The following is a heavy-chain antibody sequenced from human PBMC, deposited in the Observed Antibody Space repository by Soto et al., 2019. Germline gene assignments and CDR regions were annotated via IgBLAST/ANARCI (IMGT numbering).Heavy chain of an antibody. J-gene: IGHJ6*02. CDR3: AKGGNVNYYYGMDV. Sequence: QVQLVESGGGVVQPGRSLRLSCAASGFTFSSYGMHWVRQAPGKGLEWVAVISYDGSNKYYADSVKGRFTISRDNSKNPLYLQMNSLRAEDTAVYYCAKGGNVNYYYGMDVWGQGTTVTVSS. CDR2: ISYDGSNK. CDR1: GFTFSSYG. V-gene: IGHV3-30*18. D-gene: IGHD3-10*01.